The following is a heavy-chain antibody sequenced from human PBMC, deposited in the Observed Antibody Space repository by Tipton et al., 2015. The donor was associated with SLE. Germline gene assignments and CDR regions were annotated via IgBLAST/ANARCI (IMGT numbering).Heavy chain of an antibody. V-gene: IGHV4-61*05. CDR3: ARGPEQWLVNPHYFDY. CDR1: GGSISSSSHY. Sequence: TLSLTCTVSGGSISSSSHYWSWIRQPPGKGLEWIGYIYYSGSTNYNPSLKSRVTISVDTSKNQFSLKLSSVTAADTAVYYCARGPEQWLVNPHYFDYWGQGTLVTVSS. J-gene: IGHJ4*02. D-gene: IGHD6-19*01. CDR2: IYYSGST.